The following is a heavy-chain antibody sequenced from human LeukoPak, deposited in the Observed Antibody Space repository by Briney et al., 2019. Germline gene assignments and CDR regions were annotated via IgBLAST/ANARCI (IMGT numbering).Heavy chain of an antibody. J-gene: IGHJ4*02. CDR2: IIPILGIA. CDR1: GGTFSSYA. V-gene: IGHV1-69*04. CDR3: ASQRYYYDSSGLMDY. D-gene: IGHD3-22*01. Sequence: SVKVSCKASGGTFSSYAISWVRQAPGQGLEWMGRIIPILGIANYAQKFQGRVTITADKSTSTAYMELSSLRSEDTAVYYCASQRYYYDSSGLMDYWGQGTLVTVSS.